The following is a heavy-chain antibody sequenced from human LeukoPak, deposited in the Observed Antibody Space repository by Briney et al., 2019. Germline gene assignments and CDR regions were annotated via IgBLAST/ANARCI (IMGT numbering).Heavy chain of an antibody. CDR1: GGSISSYY. D-gene: IGHD5-24*01. Sequence: SETLSLTCTVSGGSISSYYWSWIRQPPGKGPEWIGSVYYSGSTYYNPSLKSRVTISVDTSKNQFSLKLSSVTAADTAVYYCARHGPSENYWGQGTLVTVSS. J-gene: IGHJ4*02. CDR2: VYYSGST. V-gene: IGHV4-59*05. CDR3: ARHGPSENY.